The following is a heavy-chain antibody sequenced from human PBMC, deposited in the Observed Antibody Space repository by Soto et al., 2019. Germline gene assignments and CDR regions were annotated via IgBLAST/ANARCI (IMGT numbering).Heavy chain of an antibody. Sequence: PGGSLRLSCAASGFDFSDYGMSWVRQAPGKGLEWVSDLSGRGDKTHYADSVKGRFTISRDNSKNTLYLQMNSLGAEDTAVYYCAMERYCSGGSCSKGCWGQGTLVTVSS. CDR3: AMERYCSGGSCSKGC. CDR2: LSGRGDKT. D-gene: IGHD2-15*01. CDR1: GFDFSDYG. V-gene: IGHV3-23*01. J-gene: IGHJ4*02.